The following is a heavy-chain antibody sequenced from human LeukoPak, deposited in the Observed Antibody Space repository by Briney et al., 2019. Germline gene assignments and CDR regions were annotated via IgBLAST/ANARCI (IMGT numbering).Heavy chain of an antibody. J-gene: IGHJ4*02. Sequence: SVKVSCKASGGTFSSYAISWVRQAPGQGLEWMGGIIPIFGTANYTQKFQGRVTIAADESTSTAYMELSSLRSEDTAVYYCARGGMATRELGIEEDYWGRGTLVTVSS. CDR1: GGTFSSYA. D-gene: IGHD5-24*01. CDR3: ARGGMATRELGIEEDY. CDR2: IIPIFGTA. V-gene: IGHV1-69*01.